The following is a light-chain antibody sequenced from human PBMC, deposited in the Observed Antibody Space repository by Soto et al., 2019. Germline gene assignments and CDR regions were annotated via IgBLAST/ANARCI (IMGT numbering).Light chain of an antibody. CDR2: GAS. CDR1: QSVSSSY. J-gene: IGKJ2*01. V-gene: IGKV3-20*01. Sequence: EIVLTQSPGTLSLSPGERATLSCRASQSVSSSYLAWYQQKPGQAPRLLIYGASSRATGIPYRFSGSGSGTDFTLTISRLEPEDFAVYYWQQYDSSPLTFGRGTKLEIK. CDR3: QQYDSSPLT.